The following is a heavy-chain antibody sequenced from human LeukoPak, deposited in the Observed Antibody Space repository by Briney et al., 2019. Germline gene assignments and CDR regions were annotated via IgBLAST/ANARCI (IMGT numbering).Heavy chain of an antibody. CDR2: INHSGST. J-gene: IGHJ4*02. D-gene: IGHD3-16*01. CDR3: ARTRGTSY. CDR1: GGSFSGYY. Sequence: KPSETLSLTCAVYGGSFSGYYWSWIRQPPGKGLEWIGEINHSGSTNYNPSLKSRVTISVDTSKNQFSLKLSSVTAADTAVYYCARTRGTSYWGQGTLVTVSA. V-gene: IGHV4-34*01.